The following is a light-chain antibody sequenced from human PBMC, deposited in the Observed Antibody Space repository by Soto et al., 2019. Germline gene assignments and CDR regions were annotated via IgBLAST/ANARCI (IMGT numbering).Light chain of an antibody. CDR2: GAS. CDR3: QQYGSSPFT. Sequence: TQSPAAVSVSPGERATLSCRASQTVNSNLAWYQQKPGQAPRLLIYGASSRATGIPDRFSGSGSGTDFTLTISRLEPEDFAVYYCQQYGSSPFTFGPGTMVDI. V-gene: IGKV3-20*01. J-gene: IGKJ3*01. CDR1: QTVNSN.